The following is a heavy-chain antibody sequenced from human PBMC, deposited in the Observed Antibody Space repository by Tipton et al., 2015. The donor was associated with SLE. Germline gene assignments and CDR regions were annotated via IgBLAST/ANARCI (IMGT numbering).Heavy chain of an antibody. J-gene: IGHJ3*02. CDR1: GFAFCNYA. V-gene: IGHV3-23*01. D-gene: IGHD5-24*01. Sequence: SLRLSCAASGFAFCNYAMNWVRQAPGKGLEWVSSISETGSNTNYADSVKGRFTVSRDNSKNTLFLQMNSLRAEDTAVYYCAKQFVDIWGQGTMVTVSS. CDR3: AKQFVDI. CDR2: ISETGSNT.